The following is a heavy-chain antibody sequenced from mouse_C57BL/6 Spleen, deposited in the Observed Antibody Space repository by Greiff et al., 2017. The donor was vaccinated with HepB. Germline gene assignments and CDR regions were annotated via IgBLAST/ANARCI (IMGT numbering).Heavy chain of an antibody. CDR1: GYTFTSYW. D-gene: IGHD1-1*01. V-gene: IGHV1-5*01. CDR2: IYPGNSDT. CDR3: TRAIYYYGSSPYYYAMDY. J-gene: IGHJ4*01. Sequence: VQLKQSGTVLARPGASVKMSCKTSGYTFTSYWMHWVKQRPGQGLEWIGAIYPGNSDTSYNQKFKGKAKLTAVTSASTAYMELSSLTNEDSAVYYCTRAIYYYGSSPYYYAMDYWGQGTSVTVSS.